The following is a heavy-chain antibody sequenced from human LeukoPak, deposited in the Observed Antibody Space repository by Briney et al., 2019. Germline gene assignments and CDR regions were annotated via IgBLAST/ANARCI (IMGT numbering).Heavy chain of an antibody. D-gene: IGHD4-17*01. CDR2: MQYDGSEE. CDR1: GFSFNTYV. J-gene: IGHJ4*02. CDR3: ARDFNGDYAY. V-gene: IGHV3-30*02. Sequence: GGSLRLSCAASGFSFNTYVMHWVRQAPGKGLEWVTFMQYDGSEEYYADSVKGRFTISRDNAKNSLYLQMNSLRAEDTAMYYCARDFNGDYAYWGQGTLVTVSS.